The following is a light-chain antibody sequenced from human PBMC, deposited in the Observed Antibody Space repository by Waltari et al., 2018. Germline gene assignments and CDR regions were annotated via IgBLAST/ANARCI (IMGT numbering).Light chain of an antibody. Sequence: DIQMTQSPSSVSASVGDRVTITCRASQGISTWLAWYQLKPGKVPKLLIYETSNLQPGVPSRFSGSGSGTDFTLTISSLQPEDFATYFCQQAKYCPRTFAQGTMVEIK. CDR2: ETS. CDR1: QGISTW. CDR3: QQAKYCPRT. J-gene: IGKJ1*01. V-gene: IGKV1D-12*01.